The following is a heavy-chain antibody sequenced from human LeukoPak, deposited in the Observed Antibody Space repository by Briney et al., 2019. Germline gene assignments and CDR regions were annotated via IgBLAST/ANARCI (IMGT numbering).Heavy chain of an antibody. D-gene: IGHD4-23*01. J-gene: IGHJ4*02. CDR1: GGSISSGGYY. V-gene: IGHV4-30-2*01. CDR2: INHSGST. CDR3: ARTRWSRVVDY. Sequence: SQTLSLTCTVSGGSISSGGYYWSWIRQPPGEGLEWIGEINHSGSTNYNPSLKSRVTISVDTSKNQFSLKLSSVTAADTAVYYCARTRWSRVVDYWGQGTLVTVSS.